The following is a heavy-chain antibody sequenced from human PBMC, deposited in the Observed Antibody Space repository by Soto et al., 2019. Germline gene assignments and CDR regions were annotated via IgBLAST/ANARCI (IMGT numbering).Heavy chain of an antibody. Sequence: QVQLVESGGGVVQPGRSLRLSCAASGFTFSSYGMHWVRQAPGKGLEWVAIISYDGNYKYYADSVKGRFTISRDNSKNTLYLQINSLRAEDTAVYYCGKVSTYYYDRTFDYWGQGTLVTVSS. CDR1: GFTFSSYG. CDR3: GKVSTYYYDRTFDY. V-gene: IGHV3-30*18. J-gene: IGHJ4*02. CDR2: ISYDGNYK. D-gene: IGHD3-22*01.